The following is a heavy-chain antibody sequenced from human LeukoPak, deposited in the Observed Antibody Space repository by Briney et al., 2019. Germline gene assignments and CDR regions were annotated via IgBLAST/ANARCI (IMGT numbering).Heavy chain of an antibody. V-gene: IGHV1-8*01. CDR3: AREGVVGAIGAFDL. CDR1: GYTFTSYD. CDR2: MNPNSGNT. J-gene: IGHJ3*01. Sequence: ASVKVSCKASGYTFTSYDINWVRQATGQGLEWMGWMNPNSGNTGFAQKFQGRVTMTRNTSISTAYMELSSLRSEDTAVYYCAREGVVGAIGAFDLWGQGTMVTISS. D-gene: IGHD1-26*01.